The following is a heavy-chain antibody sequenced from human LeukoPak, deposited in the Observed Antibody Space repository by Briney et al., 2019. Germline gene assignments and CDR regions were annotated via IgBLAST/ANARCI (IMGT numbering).Heavy chain of an antibody. CDR2: ISYDGGNK. J-gene: IGHJ3*02. CDR3: AKDHRTEWELLLGDAFDI. Sequence: GGSLRLSCAASGFTFGSHTMHWVRQAPGKGLEWVAVISYDGGNKYYADSVKGRFTISRDNSKNTLYLQMNSLRAEDTAVYYCAKDHRTEWELLLGDAFDIWGQGTMVTVSS. V-gene: IGHV3-30-3*01. D-gene: IGHD1-26*01. CDR1: GFTFGSHT.